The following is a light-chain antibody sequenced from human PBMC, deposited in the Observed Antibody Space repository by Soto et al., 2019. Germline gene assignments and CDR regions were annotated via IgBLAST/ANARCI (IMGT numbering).Light chain of an antibody. Sequence: LTQPASVSWSPGQSITISCTGTSRDIGTSNLVSWYQQYPGKAPKLMIYEVTKRPSGISYRFSGSKSGNTASLTISGLQPEDEADYYCYSFTDISTSLFVFGTGTKVTVL. J-gene: IGLJ1*01. CDR3: YSFTDISTSLFV. V-gene: IGLV2-23*02. CDR2: EVT. CDR1: SRDIGTSNL.